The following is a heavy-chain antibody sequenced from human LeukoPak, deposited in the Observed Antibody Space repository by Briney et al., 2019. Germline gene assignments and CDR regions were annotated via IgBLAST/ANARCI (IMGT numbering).Heavy chain of an antibody. J-gene: IGHJ4*02. CDR3: ARRPYPDY. V-gene: IGHV4-34*01. D-gene: IGHD3-16*01. Sequence: SETLSLTCAVYGGSFSGYYWSWIRQPPGNGLEWIGEINHSGSTNYNPSLKSRVTISVDTSKNQSSLKLSSVTAADTAVYYCARRPYPDYWGQGTLVTVSS. CDR1: GGSFSGYY. CDR2: INHSGST.